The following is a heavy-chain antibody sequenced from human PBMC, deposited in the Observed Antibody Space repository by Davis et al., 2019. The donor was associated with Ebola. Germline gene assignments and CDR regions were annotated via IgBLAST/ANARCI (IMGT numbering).Heavy chain of an antibody. CDR3: ARDQKQWLGRALYYYYGMDV. CDR2: ISYDGSNK. V-gene: IGHV3-30*14. D-gene: IGHD6-19*01. CDR1: GFTFSSYA. J-gene: IGHJ6*04. Sequence: GESLKISCAASGFTFSSYAMHWVRQAPGKGLEWVAVISYDGSNKYYADSVKGRFTISRENAKNSLYRQMNSLRAGDTAVYYCARDQKQWLGRALYYYYGMDVWGKGTTVTVSS.